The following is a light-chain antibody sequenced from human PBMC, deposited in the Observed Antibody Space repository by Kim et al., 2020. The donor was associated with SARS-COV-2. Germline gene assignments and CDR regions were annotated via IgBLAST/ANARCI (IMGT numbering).Light chain of an antibody. CDR2: QDD. CDR1: ERY. CDR3: QAWDSSPEKV. J-gene: IGLJ3*02. Sequence: ERYATWYQQRPGQPPLVVIYQDDKRPSGISDRFSGSNSGDTATLTISGTQAMDEADYFCQAWDSSPEKVFGGGTQLTVL. V-gene: IGLV3-1*01.